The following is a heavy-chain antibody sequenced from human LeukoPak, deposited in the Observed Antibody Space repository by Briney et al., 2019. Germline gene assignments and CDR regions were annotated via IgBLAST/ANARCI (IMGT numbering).Heavy chain of an antibody. CDR3: ALPWGDY. CDR1: GGSFMGYY. D-gene: IGHD1-26*01. CDR2: INHSGST. V-gene: IGHV4-34*01. J-gene: IGHJ4*02. Sequence: SETLSLTCAVYGGSFMGYYWSWIRQPPGKGLEWIGEINHSGSTNYNPSLKSRVTISVDTSKNQFSLKLSSVTAADTAVYYCALPWGDYWGQATLVTVSS.